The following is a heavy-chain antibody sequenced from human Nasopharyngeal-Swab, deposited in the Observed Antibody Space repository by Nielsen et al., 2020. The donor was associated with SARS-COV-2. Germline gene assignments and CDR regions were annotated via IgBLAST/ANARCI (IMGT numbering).Heavy chain of an antibody. CDR2: ISWSSGSI. J-gene: IGHJ3*02. Sequence: SLKISCAASGFTFDDYAMHWVRQAPGKGLEWVSGISWSSGSIGYADSVKGRFTISRDNAKNSLYLQMNSLRAEDTALYYCAKGPYDDAFDIWGQGTMVTVSS. D-gene: IGHD5-12*01. CDR1: GFTFDDYA. CDR3: AKGPYDDAFDI. V-gene: IGHV3-9*01.